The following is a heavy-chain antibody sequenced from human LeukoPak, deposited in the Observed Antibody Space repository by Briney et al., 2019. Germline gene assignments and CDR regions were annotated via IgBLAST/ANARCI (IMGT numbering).Heavy chain of an antibody. CDR2: INHSGST. Sequence: SETLSLTCAVYGGSFSGYYWSWIRQPTGKGLEWIGEINHSGSTNYNPSLKSRVTISVDTSKNQFSLKLSSVTAADTAVYYCARDPKHWGQGTLVTVSS. CDR3: ARDPKH. V-gene: IGHV4-34*01. CDR1: GGSFSGYY. J-gene: IGHJ1*01.